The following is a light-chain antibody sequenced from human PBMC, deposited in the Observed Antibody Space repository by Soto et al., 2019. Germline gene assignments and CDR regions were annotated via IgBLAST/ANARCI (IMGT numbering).Light chain of an antibody. Sequence: EIVMTQAPATLSVSPGETATLSCRASQSVTYSLAWYQQKPGQGPRLLIYGAFTRATGIPARFSGSGSGTEFTLTISSLQSEDFAVYYCQQDKNWPPLTFGGGTKVEIK. CDR3: QQDKNWPPLT. V-gene: IGKV3-15*01. CDR2: GAF. J-gene: IGKJ4*01. CDR1: QSVTYS.